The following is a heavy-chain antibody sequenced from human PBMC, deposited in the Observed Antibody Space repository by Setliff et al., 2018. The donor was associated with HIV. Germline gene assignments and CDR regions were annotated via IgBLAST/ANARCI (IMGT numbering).Heavy chain of an antibody. CDR2: IDWDDDK. V-gene: IGHV2-70*11. Sequence: GSGPTLVNPTQTLTLTCTFSGFSLSTSGMCVSWIRQPPGKALEWLARIDWDDDKYYSTSLKTRLTISKDTSKNQVVLTMTNMDPVDTATYYCARIPGAHYYYYGMDVWGQGTLVTVSS. CDR3: ARIPGAHYYYYGMDV. CDR1: GFSLSTSGMC. D-gene: IGHD7-27*01. J-gene: IGHJ6*02.